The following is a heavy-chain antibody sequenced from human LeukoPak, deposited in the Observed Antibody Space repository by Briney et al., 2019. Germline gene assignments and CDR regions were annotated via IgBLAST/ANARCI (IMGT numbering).Heavy chain of an antibody. CDR2: ISGKGGST. V-gene: IGHV3-23*01. CDR3: AKETYSSGWYAIASGFDY. Sequence: GGSLRLSCLASGFTFSTYDVTWVRQAAGKGLEWVSVISGKGGSTYYYADSVKGRFTISRDNSKNTLYLQMNSLRAEDTAVYYCAKETYSSGWYAIASGFDYWGQGTLVTVSS. D-gene: IGHD6-19*01. CDR1: GFTFSTYD. J-gene: IGHJ4*02.